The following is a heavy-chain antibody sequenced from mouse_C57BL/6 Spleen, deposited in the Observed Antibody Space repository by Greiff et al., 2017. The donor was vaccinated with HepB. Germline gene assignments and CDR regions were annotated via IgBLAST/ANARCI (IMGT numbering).Heavy chain of an antibody. CDR2: ISDGGSYT. V-gene: IGHV5-4*01. Sequence: EVQLQQSGGGLVKPGGSLKLSCAASGFTFSSYAMSWVRQTPEKRLEWVATISDGGSYTYYPDNVKGRFTISRDNAKNNLYLQMSHLKSEDTAMYYCASGPGSLYYFDYWGQGTTLTVSS. CDR1: GFTFSSYA. D-gene: IGHD1-1*01. J-gene: IGHJ2*01. CDR3: ASGPGSLYYFDY.